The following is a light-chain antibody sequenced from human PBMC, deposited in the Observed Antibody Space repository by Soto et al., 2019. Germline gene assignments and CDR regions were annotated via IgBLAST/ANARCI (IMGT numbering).Light chain of an antibody. Sequence: QSLLTQPASVSGSPGQSITISCTGASSDVGGYNYVSWYQHHQGKATKLLIYDVSNRPSGTSNRFSVSKSDNTASMTISGRQPEVEAYYYCSSYTTNNARQIDFGPGTKDTVL. J-gene: IGLJ1*01. CDR1: SSDVGGYNY. V-gene: IGLV2-14*03. CDR3: SSYTTNNARQID. CDR2: DVS.